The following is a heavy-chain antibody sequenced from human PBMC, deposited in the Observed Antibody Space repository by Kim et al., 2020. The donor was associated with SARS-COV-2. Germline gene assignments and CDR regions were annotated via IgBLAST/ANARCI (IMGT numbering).Heavy chain of an antibody. D-gene: IGHD7-27*01. CDR1: GGSISSYY. J-gene: IGHJ3*02. V-gene: IGHV4-59*01. Sequence: SETLSLTCTVSGGSISSYYWSWIRQPPGKGLEWIGYIYYSGSTNYNPSLKSRVTISVDTSKNQFSLKLSSVTAADTAVYYCASHQTGIDAFDIWGQGTMVTVSS. CDR2: IYYSGST. CDR3: ASHQTGIDAFDI.